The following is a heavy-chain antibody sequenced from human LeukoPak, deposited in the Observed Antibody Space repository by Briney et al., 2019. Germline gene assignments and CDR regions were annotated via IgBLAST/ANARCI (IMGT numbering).Heavy chain of an antibody. Sequence: ASVKVSCKASGYTFTSYGISWVRQAPGQGLEWMGWISVYNGSTNYAQKLQGRVTMTTDTSTSTAYMELRSLRSDDTAVYFCARVPVGYCSTTSCYASIQPSHEFDHWGQGTLVTVSS. J-gene: IGHJ4*02. D-gene: IGHD2-2*01. V-gene: IGHV1-18*01. CDR2: ISVYNGST. CDR3: ARVPVGYCSTTSCYASIQPSHEFDH. CDR1: GYTFTSYG.